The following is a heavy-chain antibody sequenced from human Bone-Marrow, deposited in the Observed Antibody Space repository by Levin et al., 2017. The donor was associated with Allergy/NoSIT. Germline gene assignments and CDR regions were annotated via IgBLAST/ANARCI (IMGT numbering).Heavy chain of an antibody. CDR2: VTDSGDS. Sequence: SQTLSLTCTVPGGSINTPFWSWIRLPPGKGLEWIGYVTDSGDSNYNPSLRSRVSMSIETSKGQFSLKLKSVTAADTAMYFCARELRRRVGSGFHHWGQGMPVTV. CDR3: ARELRRRVGSGFHH. D-gene: IGHD2-21*01. V-gene: IGHV4-59*11. CDR1: GGSINTPF. J-gene: IGHJ1*01.